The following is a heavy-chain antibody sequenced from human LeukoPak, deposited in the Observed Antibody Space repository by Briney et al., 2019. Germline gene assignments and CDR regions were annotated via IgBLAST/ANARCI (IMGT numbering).Heavy chain of an antibody. V-gene: IGHV1-18*01. CDR1: GYTFTNYD. J-gene: IGHJ4*02. CDR3: AKIAYGANFFDY. Sequence: ASVKVSCKASGYTFTNYDINWVRQAPGQGLEWMGWISTYNGNTNYAQKLQGRVTMTTDTSTSTVYMVLRSLRSDDTAVYYCAKIAYGANFFDYWGQGTLVTVSS. CDR2: ISTYNGNT. D-gene: IGHD4/OR15-4a*01.